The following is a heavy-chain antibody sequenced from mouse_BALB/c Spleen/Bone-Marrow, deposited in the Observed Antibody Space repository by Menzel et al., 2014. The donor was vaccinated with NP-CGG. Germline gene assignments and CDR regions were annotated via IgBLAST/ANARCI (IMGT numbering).Heavy chain of an antibody. CDR2: IDPENGNT. Sequence: EVQLQESGAELVRPGALVKLSCKASGFNIKDYYMHWVKQRPEQGLEWIGWIDPENGNTIYDPKFQGKASITADTSSNTAYLQLSSLTSEDTAVYYCARSTTATDYAMDYWSQGTSVTVSS. V-gene: IGHV14-1*02. CDR1: GFNIKDYY. J-gene: IGHJ4*01. D-gene: IGHD1-2*01. CDR3: ARSTTATDYAMDY.